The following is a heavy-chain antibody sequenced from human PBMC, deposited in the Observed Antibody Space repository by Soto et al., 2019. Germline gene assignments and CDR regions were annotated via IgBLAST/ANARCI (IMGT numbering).Heavy chain of an antibody. D-gene: IGHD3-3*01. CDR3: ARVLPTIFVDI. J-gene: IGHJ3*02. CDR1: GGSISSGGYY. Sequence: PSETLSLTCTVSGGSISSGGYYWSWIRQHPGKGLEWIGYIYYSGSTYYNPSLKSRVTISVDTSKNQFPLKLSSVTAADTAVYYCARVLPTIFVDIWGQGTMVTVSS. V-gene: IGHV4-31*03. CDR2: IYYSGST.